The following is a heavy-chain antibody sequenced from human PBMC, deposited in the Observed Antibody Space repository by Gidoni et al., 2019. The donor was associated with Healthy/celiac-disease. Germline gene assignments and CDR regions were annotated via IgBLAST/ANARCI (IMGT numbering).Heavy chain of an antibody. CDR2: IIPSLGIA. CDR3: ARDLGDTDEEKFDY. D-gene: IGHD5-18*01. Sequence: QVQLVQSGAEVKKPGSSVKVSCKASGGTFSSYTISWVRQAPGQGLEWMGRIIPSLGIANYAQKFQGRVTITADKSTSTAYMELSSLRSEDTAVYYCARDLGDTDEEKFDYWGQGTLVTVSS. V-gene: IGHV1-69*08. CDR1: GGTFSSYT. J-gene: IGHJ4*02.